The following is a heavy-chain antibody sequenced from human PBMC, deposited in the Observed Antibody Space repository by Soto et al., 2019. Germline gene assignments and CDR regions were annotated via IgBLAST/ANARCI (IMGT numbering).Heavy chain of an antibody. Sequence: PSETLSLTCTVSGGSISSYYWSWIRQPAGKGLEWIGRIYTSGSTNYNPSLKSRVTMSVDTSKNQFSLKLSSVTAADTAVYYCARVGNSLTLSYYFDYWGQGALVTVSS. CDR1: GGSISSYY. CDR3: ARVGNSLTLSYYFDY. D-gene: IGHD3-16*02. J-gene: IGHJ4*02. V-gene: IGHV4-4*07. CDR2: IYTSGST.